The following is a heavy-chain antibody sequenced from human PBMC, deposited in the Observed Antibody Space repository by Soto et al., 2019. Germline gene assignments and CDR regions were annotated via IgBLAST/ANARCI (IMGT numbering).Heavy chain of an antibody. V-gene: IGHV4-34*01. Sequence: QVQLQQWGAGLLKPSETLSLSCVVYGGSLNSNYWTWVRQPPGKGLEWIGEINHSGNTNYNASLKSRVTISVDTSKNQFSLTLNSVTAADTAVYYCLSARFDYWSQGTLVTVSS. CDR1: GGSLNSNY. CDR3: LSARFDY. CDR2: INHSGNT. D-gene: IGHD6-19*01. J-gene: IGHJ4*02.